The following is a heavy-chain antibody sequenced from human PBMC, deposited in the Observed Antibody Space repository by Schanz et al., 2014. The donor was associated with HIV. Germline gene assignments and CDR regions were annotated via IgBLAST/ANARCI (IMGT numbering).Heavy chain of an antibody. J-gene: IGHJ4*02. CDR3: AKGGQWLLYFDN. CDR1: GFSFSNSA. V-gene: IGHV3-23*01. CDR2: ISGSGGSK. Sequence: EVQLLESGGGLVLSGGPLRLSCAASGFSFSNSAMTWVRQAPGKGPEWVSAISGSGGSKYYADSVKGRFTISRDNSKNRVYLQVNSLPLPHTAVYYCAKGGQWLLYFDNWGQGTLVTVAS. D-gene: IGHD6-19*01.